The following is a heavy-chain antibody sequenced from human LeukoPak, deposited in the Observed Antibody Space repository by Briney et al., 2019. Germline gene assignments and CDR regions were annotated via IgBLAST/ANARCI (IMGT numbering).Heavy chain of an antibody. CDR2: IKTKIDGVTT. CDR3: TTDWTYCSSARRYVANFDY. Sequence: PGGSLRLSCAASGFTFTYAWMSWVRQAPGKGLEWVGHIKTKIDGVTTDYAAPVKGRFTISRDDSKNMLYLQMNSLEPEDTAVYYCTTDWTYCSSARRYVANFDYWGQGTLVTVSS. V-gene: IGHV3-15*01. J-gene: IGHJ4*02. CDR1: GFTFTYAW. D-gene: IGHD2-2*01.